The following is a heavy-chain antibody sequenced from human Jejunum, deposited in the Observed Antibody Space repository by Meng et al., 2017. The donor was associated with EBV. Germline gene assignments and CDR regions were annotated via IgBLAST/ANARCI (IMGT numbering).Heavy chain of an antibody. V-gene: IGHV4-61*01. D-gene: IGHD3-22*01. CDR2: FYYSASP. Sequence: QVQLQESGPGLVKSSXXLXLTCPXXGXXVSTGSYYWSWIRQPPGKGLEWIGYFYYSASPKYNPSLKSRATISADMSKNQFSLKLRSVTSADTAVYYCARGRGVTDYYDSSGSPFDYWGQGTLVTVSS. CDR1: GXXVSTGSYY. CDR3: ARGRGVTDYYDSSGSPFDY. J-gene: IGHJ4*02.